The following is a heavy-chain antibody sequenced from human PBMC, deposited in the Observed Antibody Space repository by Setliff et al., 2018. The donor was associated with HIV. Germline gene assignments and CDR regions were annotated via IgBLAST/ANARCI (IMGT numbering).Heavy chain of an antibody. J-gene: IGHJ6*03. V-gene: IGHV1-46*03. CDR1: GYTFTNYY. CDR3: AREARYQDRYYYYMDV. CDR2: INPSGGST. Sequence: ASVKVSCKASGYTFTNYYMHWVRQAPGQGLEWMGIINPSGGSTTYAQKFQGRVTMTRDTSASTVYMELSSLRSEDTAVYYCAREARYQDRYYYYMDVWGKGTTVTVSS. D-gene: IGHD1-20*01.